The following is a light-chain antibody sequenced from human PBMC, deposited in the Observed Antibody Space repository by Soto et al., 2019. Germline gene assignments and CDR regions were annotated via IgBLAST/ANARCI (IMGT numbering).Light chain of an antibody. J-gene: IGKJ4*01. Sequence: DIQMTQSPSSLSASVGDRVTITCRASQSISSYLNWYQQKPGKAPKLLIYAAFNLETGVPSRFSGSGSGTDFTFTISSLQPEDIATYYCQQYDNLPTFGGGTKVDIK. V-gene: IGKV1-33*01. CDR1: QSISSY. CDR2: AAF. CDR3: QQYDNLPT.